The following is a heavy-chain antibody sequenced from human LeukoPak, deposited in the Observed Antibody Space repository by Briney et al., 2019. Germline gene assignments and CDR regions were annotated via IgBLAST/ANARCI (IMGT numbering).Heavy chain of an antibody. CDR3: ARDRATSDY. Sequence: PGGSLRLSCAASGFTFSRYEMNWVRQAPGKGLEWVSYISSSSSYIYYADSVKGRFTISRDNAKNSLYLQMNSLRAEDTAVYYCARDRATSDYWGQGTLVTVSS. J-gene: IGHJ4*02. V-gene: IGHV3-21*05. CDR1: GFTFSRYE. D-gene: IGHD2-15*01. CDR2: ISSSSSYI.